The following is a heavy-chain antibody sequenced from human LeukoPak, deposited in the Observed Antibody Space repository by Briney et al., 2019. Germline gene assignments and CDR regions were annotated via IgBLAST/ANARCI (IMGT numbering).Heavy chain of an antibody. J-gene: IGHJ4*02. CDR1: GGSISSYY. D-gene: IGHD3-22*01. CDR3: ARRAHDSSGYYYNY. CDR2: IYYSGST. Sequence: SETLSLTCTVSGGSISSYYWSWIRQPPGKGLEWIGYIYYSGSTNYNPSLKSRVTISVDTSKNQFSLKLSSVTAADTAVYYCARRAHDSSGYYYNYWGLGTLVTVSS. V-gene: IGHV4-59*08.